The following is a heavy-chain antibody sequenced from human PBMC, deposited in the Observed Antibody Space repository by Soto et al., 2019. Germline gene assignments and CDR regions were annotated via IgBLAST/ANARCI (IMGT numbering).Heavy chain of an antibody. V-gene: IGHV1-69*13. CDR3: ARGGGSGSSRPSAYYYGMDV. J-gene: IGHJ6*02. Sequence: SVKVSCKASGGTFSSYAMSWVRQAPGQGLGWMGGIIPILGTANYAQRFQGRVTITADESTSTAYMELSSLRSEDTAVYYCARGGGSGSSRPSAYYYGMDVWGQGTTVTVSS. D-gene: IGHD3-10*01. CDR1: GGTFSSYA. CDR2: IIPILGTA.